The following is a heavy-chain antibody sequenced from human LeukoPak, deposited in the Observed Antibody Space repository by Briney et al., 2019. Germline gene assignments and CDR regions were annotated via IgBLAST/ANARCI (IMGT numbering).Heavy chain of an antibody. CDR2: ISSNSRTT. CDR3: TRGGAARPDY. J-gene: IGHJ4*02. Sequence: GGSLRLSCAASGFIFSNYGMDWVRQTPGEGLEWVSYISSNSRTTSYADSVKGRFTISRDNAKNSLFLQMYSLRAEDTAVYYCTRGGAARPDYWGQGTLVTVSS. V-gene: IGHV3-48*01. D-gene: IGHD6-6*01. CDR1: GFIFSNYG.